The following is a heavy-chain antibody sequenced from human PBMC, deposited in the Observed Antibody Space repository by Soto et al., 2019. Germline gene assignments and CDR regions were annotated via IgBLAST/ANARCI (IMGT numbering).Heavy chain of an antibody. CDR3: VKVSTFYDILTGYYSTNFFDP. Sequence: GGSLRLSCSASGFTFSEYSMHWARQAPGKGLQYVSTISSDGDITYYADSVKGRFTISRDNSKNTLYLQMNSLRPEDTAVYYCVKVSTFYDILTGYYSTNFFDPWGQGTLVTSPQ. V-gene: IGHV3-64D*06. CDR1: GFTFSEYS. CDR2: ISSDGDIT. D-gene: IGHD3-9*01. J-gene: IGHJ5*02.